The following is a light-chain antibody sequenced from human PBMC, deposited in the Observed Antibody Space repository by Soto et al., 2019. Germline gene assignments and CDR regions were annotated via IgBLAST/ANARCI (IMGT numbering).Light chain of an antibody. CDR2: WAS. V-gene: IGKV4-1*01. Sequence: DIVLTQSPDSLAVSLGERATINCKSSQNILYRSNNKHYLAWYQQKPGQPPKLLIYWASSRESGVPERFSGSGSETDFTLTISNLQAEDVAVYYCQQYYVDSWTFGQGTRVEIK. CDR1: QNILYRSNNKHY. CDR3: QQYYVDSWT. J-gene: IGKJ1*01.